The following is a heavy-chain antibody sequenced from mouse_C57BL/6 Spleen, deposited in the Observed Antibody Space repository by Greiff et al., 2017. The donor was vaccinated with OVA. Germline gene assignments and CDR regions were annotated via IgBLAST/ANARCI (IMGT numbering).Heavy chain of an antibody. CDR2: IDPSDSYT. V-gene: IGHV1-69*02. J-gene: IGHJ4*01. Sequence: QVQLQQPGAELVKPGASVKLSCKASGYTFTSYWMHWVKQRPGRGLEWIGRIDPSDSYTNYNQKFKGKATLTVDTSSSTAYMQLSSLTSEDSAVYYCAVYGYDNAMDYWGQGTSVTVSS. CDR1: GYTFTSYW. CDR3: AVYGYDNAMDY. D-gene: IGHD2-2*01.